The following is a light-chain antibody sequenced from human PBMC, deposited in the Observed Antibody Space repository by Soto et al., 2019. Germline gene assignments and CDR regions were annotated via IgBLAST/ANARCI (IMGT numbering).Light chain of an antibody. CDR3: GTWDSSLSAVV. V-gene: IGLV1-51*01. CDR1: SSNIGNNY. J-gene: IGLJ2*01. CDR2: DNK. Sequence: QAVVTQPPSVSAAPGQKVTISCSGSSSNIGNNYVSWYQQLPGTAPKLLISDNKKRPSGIPDRFSGSKSGTSATLGITGLQTGDEADYYCGTWDSSLSAVVFGGGTKLTVL.